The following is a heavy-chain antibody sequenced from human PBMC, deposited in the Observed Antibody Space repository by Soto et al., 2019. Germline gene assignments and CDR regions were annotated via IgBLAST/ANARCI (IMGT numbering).Heavy chain of an antibody. D-gene: IGHD1-26*01. CDR3: ARDIVSVGPRANEALDV. CDR1: GFTFSDTL. J-gene: IGHJ3*01. V-gene: IGHV1-3*01. CDR2: INPANGNT. Sequence: QVQLVQSGAELKKPGASVNISCPASGFTFSDTLINWVRQGPGQRLEWMGWINPANGNTRYSEPFQGRVTISSLSSASTAYVALSDLTSEDTAVYYCARDIVSVGPRANEALDVWGQGTMITVSS.